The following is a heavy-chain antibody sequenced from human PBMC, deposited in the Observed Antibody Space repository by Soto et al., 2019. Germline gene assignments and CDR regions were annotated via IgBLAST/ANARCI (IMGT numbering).Heavy chain of an antibody. V-gene: IGHV3-33*01. J-gene: IGHJ4*02. CDR2: IWYDGSNK. CDR1: GFTFSSYG. CDR3: SRDGYCSGGSCYSVPVFDY. Sequence: GGSLRLSCAASGFTFSSYGMHWVRQAPGKGLERVAVIWYDGSNKYYADSVKGRFTISRDNSKNTLYLQMNSLRAEDTAVYFFSRDGYCSGGSCYSVPVFDYWGQGTLVTVSS. D-gene: IGHD2-15*01.